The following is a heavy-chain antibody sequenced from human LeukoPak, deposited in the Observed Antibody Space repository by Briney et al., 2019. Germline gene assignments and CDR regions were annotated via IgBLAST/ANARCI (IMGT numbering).Heavy chain of an antibody. D-gene: IGHD3-9*01. J-gene: IGHJ4*02. V-gene: IGHV1-69*04. CDR2: IIPMLGIA. CDR1: GGTFSSYG. Sequence: GASVKVSCKASGGTFSSYGINWVRQAPGQGLEWMGRIIPMLGIASCAQNFQGRVTITADKSTSTAYMELSSLRSEDTAVYYCAREYYYDILTGYYLDYWGQGTLVTVSS. CDR3: AREYYYDILTGYYLDY.